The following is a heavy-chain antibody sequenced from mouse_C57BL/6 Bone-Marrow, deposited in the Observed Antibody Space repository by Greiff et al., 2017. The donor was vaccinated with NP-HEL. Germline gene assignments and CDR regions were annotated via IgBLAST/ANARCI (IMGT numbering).Heavy chain of an antibody. D-gene: IGHD2-3*01. CDR3: ARDGYYLYFDY. CDR1: GYTFTSYW. CDR2: IHPNSGST. V-gene: IGHV1-64*01. J-gene: IGHJ2*01. Sequence: QVQLQQPGAELVKPGASVKLSCKASGYTFTSYWMHWVKQRPGQGLEWIGMIHPNSGSTNYNEKFKSKATLTVDKSSSTAYMQLSSLTSEDSAVYYCARDGYYLYFDYWGQGTTLTVSS.